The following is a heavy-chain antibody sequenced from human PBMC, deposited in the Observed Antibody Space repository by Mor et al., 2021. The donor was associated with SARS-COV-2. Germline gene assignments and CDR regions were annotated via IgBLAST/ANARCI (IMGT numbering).Heavy chain of an antibody. V-gene: IGHV3-7*01. J-gene: IGHJ2*01. D-gene: IGHD2-15*01. CDR2: IKQDESEK. Sequence: EWVANIKQDESEKYYVDSVKGRFTISRDNAKNSLYLQLNSLRAEDTAVYYCARDLRWIDLWGRGTLVIVSS. CDR3: ARDLRWIDL.